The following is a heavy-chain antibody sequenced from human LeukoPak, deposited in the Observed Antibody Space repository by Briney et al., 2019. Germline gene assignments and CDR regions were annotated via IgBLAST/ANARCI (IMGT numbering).Heavy chain of an antibody. D-gene: IGHD3-22*01. CDR2: ISYDGSNK. J-gene: IGHJ4*02. CDR3: ARDTYYDSSGYYKGGFDY. Sequence: PGRSLRLSCAASGFTFSSYGMHWVRQAPGKGLEWVAVISYDGSNKYYADSVKGRFTISRDNSKNTLYLQMNSLRAEGTAVYYCARDTYYDSSGYYKGGFDYWGQGTLVTVSS. CDR1: GFTFSSYG. V-gene: IGHV3-30*03.